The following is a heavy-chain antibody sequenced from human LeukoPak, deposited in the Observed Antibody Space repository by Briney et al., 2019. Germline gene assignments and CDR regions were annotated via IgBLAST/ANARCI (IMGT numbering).Heavy chain of an antibody. CDR2: VSGSGGSA. CDR1: GFTLGNYA. Sequence: PGGSLRLSCAASGFTLGNYAMSWVRQAPGKGLEWVSAVSGSGGSAHYADSVKGRFTISRDNSKNALYLQMNSLRVEDTAVYYCAKVKTMVDYYFDFWGLGTLVTVSS. J-gene: IGHJ4*02. CDR3: AKVKTMVDYYFDF. V-gene: IGHV3-23*01. D-gene: IGHD4/OR15-4a*01.